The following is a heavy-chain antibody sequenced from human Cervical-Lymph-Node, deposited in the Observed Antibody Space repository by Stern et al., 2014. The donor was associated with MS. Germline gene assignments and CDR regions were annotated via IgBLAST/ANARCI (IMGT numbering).Heavy chain of an antibody. Sequence: VQLEQSGPEVRQPGASVRVSCTASGYTFTTPNYGIAWVREAPGRGLEWLGWISSYNGNTGYAQKLQDRGTMTTDTSTSTAYMELRSLRSDDTAFYYCARERLRDFNDYHFDSWGQGTLVTVSS. CDR3: ARERLRDFNDYHFDS. J-gene: IGHJ4*02. V-gene: IGHV1-18*01. CDR2: ISSYNGNT. CDR1: GYTFTTPNYG. D-gene: IGHD4-11*01.